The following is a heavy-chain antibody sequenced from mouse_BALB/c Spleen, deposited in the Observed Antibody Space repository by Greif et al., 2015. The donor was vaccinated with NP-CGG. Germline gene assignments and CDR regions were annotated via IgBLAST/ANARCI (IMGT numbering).Heavy chain of an antibody. Sequence: VKLVESGPGLVAPSQSLSITCTISGFSFTSYGVHWVRQPPGKGLEWLVVICSDGSTTYNSALKSRLSISKDNSKSQVFLKMNSLQTDDTAMYYCACGNYHYYAMDYWGQGTSVTVSS. CDR1: GFSFTSYG. D-gene: IGHD2-1*01. J-gene: IGHJ4*01. CDR2: ICSDGST. CDR3: ACGNYHYYAMDY. V-gene: IGHV2-6-1*01.